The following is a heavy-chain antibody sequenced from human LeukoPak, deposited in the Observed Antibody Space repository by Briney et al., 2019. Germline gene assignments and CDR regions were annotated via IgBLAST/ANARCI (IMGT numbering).Heavy chain of an antibody. Sequence: GESLKISCKGSGYSFTSYWISWVRQMPGKGLEWMGRIDPSDSYTNYSPSFRGHVTLSADKSISTAYLQWSSLKASDTAMYYCARLMYYYDSSGPSRFDPWGQGTLVTVSS. V-gene: IGHV5-10-1*01. J-gene: IGHJ5*02. D-gene: IGHD3-22*01. CDR3: ARLMYYYDSSGPSRFDP. CDR2: IDPSDSYT. CDR1: GYSFTSYW.